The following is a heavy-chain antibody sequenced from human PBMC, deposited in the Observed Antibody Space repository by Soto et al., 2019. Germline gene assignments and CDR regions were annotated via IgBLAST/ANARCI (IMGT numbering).Heavy chain of an antibody. D-gene: IGHD3-3*02. CDR3: VKDEGIEAMDV. CDR1: GFTFSRNP. J-gene: IGHJ6*02. CDR2: ITSRGSYV. Sequence: GGSLRLSCVTSGFTFSRNPMNWVRQGPGKGLEWVASITSRGSYVYYADSVKGRFSASRDNAKNSLSLQMDSLRPDDTAIYFCVKDEGIEAMDVWGQGTTVTVSS. V-gene: IGHV3-21*01.